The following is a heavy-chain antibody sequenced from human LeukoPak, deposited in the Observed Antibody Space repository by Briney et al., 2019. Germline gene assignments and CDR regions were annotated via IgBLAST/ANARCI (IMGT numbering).Heavy chain of an antibody. J-gene: IGHJ4*02. CDR2: ISSSGSTI. D-gene: IGHD6-19*01. V-gene: IGHV3-48*03. CDR3: ARDRGSGWYVDY. Sequence: PGGSLRLSCAASGFTFSSYEMNWVRQAPGKGLEWVSYISSSGSTIYYADSVKGRFTISRDNAKNSLYLQMNSLRAEDTAVYYCARDRGSGWYVDYWGQGPLVTVSS. CDR1: GFTFSSYE.